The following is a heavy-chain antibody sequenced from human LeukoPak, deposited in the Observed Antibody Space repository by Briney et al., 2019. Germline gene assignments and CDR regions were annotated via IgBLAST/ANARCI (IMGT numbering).Heavy chain of an antibody. V-gene: IGHV3-23*01. Sequence: PGGSLRLSCAASGFTFSSYAMSWVRQAPGKGLEWVSAISGSGGSTYYADSVKGRFTISRDNSKNTLYLQMNSLKADDTAVYYCAKVSSSWGSPNSYFEFWGQGTLVTVSS. CDR1: GFTFSSYA. CDR3: AKVSSSWGSPNSYFEF. D-gene: IGHD6-13*01. J-gene: IGHJ4*02. CDR2: ISGSGGST.